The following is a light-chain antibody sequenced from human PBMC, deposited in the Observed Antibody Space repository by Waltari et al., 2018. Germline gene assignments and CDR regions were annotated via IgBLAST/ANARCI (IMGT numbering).Light chain of an antibody. J-gene: IGLJ1*01. V-gene: IGLV2-23*02. CDR3: CSYAGSGTYV. CDR1: NSDLGSYNL. CDR2: EVI. Sequence: QSALTQPASVSGTPGQSITISCTGTNSDLGSYNLSYWYQHHPGQAPKLMICEVIKRPSGVSNRFSGSKSGNTASLTISGLQAEDEADYYCCSYAGSGTYVFGTGTKVTVL.